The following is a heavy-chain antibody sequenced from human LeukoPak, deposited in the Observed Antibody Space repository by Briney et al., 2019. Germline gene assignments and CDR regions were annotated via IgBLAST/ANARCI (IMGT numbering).Heavy chain of an antibody. Sequence: PSETLSLTCTVSGYSISSGYYWGWIRQPPGKGLEWIGSIYHSGSTYYNPSLKSRVTISVDTSKNQFSLKLSSVTAADTAVYYCARRVGVALDYWGQGTLVTVSP. J-gene: IGHJ4*02. CDR2: IYHSGST. CDR3: ARRVGVALDY. D-gene: IGHD2-21*01. V-gene: IGHV4-38-2*02. CDR1: GYSISSGYY.